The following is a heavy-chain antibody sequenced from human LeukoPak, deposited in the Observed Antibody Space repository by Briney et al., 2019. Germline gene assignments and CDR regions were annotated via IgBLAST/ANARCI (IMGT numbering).Heavy chain of an antibody. CDR2: ISSSGGDT. D-gene: IGHD6-19*01. CDR3: TRNSGWYGLS. V-gene: IGHV3-23*01. CDR1: GFTFSIYA. J-gene: IGHJ1*01. Sequence: GGSLRLSCAASGFTFSIYAMSWVRQAPGKGLEWVSVISSSGGDTYYADSVKGRFTISRDNSKNTLFLHLNSLRGEDTAVYYCTRNSGWYGLSWGQGTLVTVSS.